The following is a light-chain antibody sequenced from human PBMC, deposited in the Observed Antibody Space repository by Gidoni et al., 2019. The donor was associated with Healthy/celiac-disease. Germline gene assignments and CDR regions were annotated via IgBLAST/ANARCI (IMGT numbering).Light chain of an antibody. Sequence: DIQFTQSPSFLSASVGDRVTITCRASQGISSYLAWYQQKPGKAPKLLIYAASTLQSGVPSRCSGSGSGTEFTLTISSLQPEDFATYYCQQLNSYPPALTFGGGTKVEIK. J-gene: IGKJ4*01. CDR2: AAS. V-gene: IGKV1-9*01. CDR3: QQLNSYPPALT. CDR1: QGISSY.